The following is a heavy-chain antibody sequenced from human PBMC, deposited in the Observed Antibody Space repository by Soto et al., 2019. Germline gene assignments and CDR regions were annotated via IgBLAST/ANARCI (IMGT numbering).Heavy chain of an antibody. CDR2: IYLGGSI. V-gene: IGHV4-59*01. J-gene: IGHJ4*02. Sequence: PSETLSLTCSASGGSISSGYWTWIRHPPGKGLEWIGYIYLGGSINYNPSLKSRVIISVDTSKNQFSLKLSSVTAADTAVYYCARSDGRYWGQGTLVTVSS. CDR1: GGSISSGY. CDR3: ARSDGRY.